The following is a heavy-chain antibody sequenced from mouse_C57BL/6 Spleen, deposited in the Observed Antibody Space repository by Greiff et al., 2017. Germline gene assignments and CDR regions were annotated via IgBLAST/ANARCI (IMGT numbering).Heavy chain of an antibody. CDR3: ASITTVVPYYAMDY. J-gene: IGHJ4*01. CDR1: GYSFTGYY. V-gene: IGHV1-31*01. D-gene: IGHD1-1*01. Sequence: EVQLQESGPELVKPGASVKISCKASGYSFTGYYMHWVKQSHGNILDWIGYIYPYNGVSSYNQKFKGKATLTVDKSSSTAYMELRSLTSEDSAVYYCASITTVVPYYAMDYWGQGTSVTVSS. CDR2: IYPYNGVS.